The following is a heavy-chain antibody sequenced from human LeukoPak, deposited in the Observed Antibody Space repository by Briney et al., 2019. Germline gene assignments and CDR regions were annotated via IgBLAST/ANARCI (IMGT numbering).Heavy chain of an antibody. CDR1: GFTFSSYA. CDR2: ISTTSSSI. V-gene: IGHV3-48*03. D-gene: IGHD6-19*01. Sequence: GGSLRLSCAASGFTFSSYAMNWVRQAPGKGLEWVSYISTTSSSIYYADSVKGRFTISRDNVKNLLYLQMNSLRAEDTAVYYCARVQRGIAVALDYWGQGTLATVSS. CDR3: ARVQRGIAVALDY. J-gene: IGHJ4*02.